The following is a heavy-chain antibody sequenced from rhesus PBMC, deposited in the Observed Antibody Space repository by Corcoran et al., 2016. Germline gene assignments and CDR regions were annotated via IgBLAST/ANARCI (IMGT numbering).Heavy chain of an antibody. Sequence: VKLQEWGPGLLKPSATLSLTCLVSGGSTSGGMGGGGIGQPPGKGLGWIGMCCSVSGNTYYNPSLTCPVTMSTDPSKNQFSLKLSSVTAAYTAVYYCARAGGSWGYYFDYWGQGVLVTVSS. CDR2: CCSVSGNT. V-gene: IGHV4-65*02. J-gene: IGHJ4*01. D-gene: IGHD6-25*01. CDR3: ARAGGSWGYYFDY. CDR1: GGSTSGGMG.